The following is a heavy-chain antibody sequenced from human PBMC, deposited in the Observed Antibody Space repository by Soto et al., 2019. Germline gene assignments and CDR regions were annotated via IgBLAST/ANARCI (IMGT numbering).Heavy chain of an antibody. CDR2: IDPSDSYT. J-gene: IGHJ4*02. CDR1: GYSFTSYW. D-gene: IGHD2-15*01. V-gene: IGHV5-10-1*01. Sequence: PGESLKISCKGSGYSFTSYWISWVRQMPGKGLEWMGRIDPSDSYTNYSPSFQGHVTISADKSISTAYLQWSSLKASDTAMYYCASSFILPRKNTVVTRPLFDYWGQGTLVTVSS. CDR3: ASSFILPRKNTVVTRPLFDY.